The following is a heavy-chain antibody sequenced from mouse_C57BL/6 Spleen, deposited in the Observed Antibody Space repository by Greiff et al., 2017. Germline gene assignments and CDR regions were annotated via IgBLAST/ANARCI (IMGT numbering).Heavy chain of an antibody. CDR2: ITHSGET. J-gene: IGHJ1*03. D-gene: IGHD2-2*01. CDR1: GFPITSGYY. Sequence: VQLQESGPGLVKPSQSLFLTCSITGFPITSGYYWIWIRQSPGKPLEWMGYITHSGETFYNPSLQSPISITRETSKYQFFLQLNSVTTEDTAMYYCAGDRGGYDYFDVWGTGTTVTVSS. CDR3: AGDRGGYDYFDV. V-gene: IGHV12-3*01.